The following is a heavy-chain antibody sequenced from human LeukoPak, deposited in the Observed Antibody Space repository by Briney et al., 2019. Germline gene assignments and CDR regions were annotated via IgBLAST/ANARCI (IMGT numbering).Heavy chain of an antibody. Sequence: PGGSLRLSCAASGFTFSSYGMHWVRQAPGKGLEWVAVISYLGDDQFYAESVKGRFTISRDNAENSLYLQMNSLRAEDTAVYFCARDGSTGSGYFDYWGQGTLIAVSS. CDR3: ARDGSTGSGYFDY. D-gene: IGHD2-8*02. CDR1: GFTFSSYG. J-gene: IGHJ4*02. V-gene: IGHV3-30*03. CDR2: ISYLGDDQ.